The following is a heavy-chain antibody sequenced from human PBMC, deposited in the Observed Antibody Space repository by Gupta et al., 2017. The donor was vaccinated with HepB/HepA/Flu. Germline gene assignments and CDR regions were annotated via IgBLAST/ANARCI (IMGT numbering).Heavy chain of an antibody. CDR1: GFTFNTYW. J-gene: IGHJ4*02. Sequence: EVQLVESGGGLVQPGGSLRLSCAASGFTFNTYWMHWVRQAPGKGLVWVSRINRDGSGTTYADSVKGRFTISRDNAKSTLYLQMNSLRAEDTAVYYCARESRDGYNCLDYWGQGTLATVSS. V-gene: IGHV3-74*01. D-gene: IGHD5-24*01. CDR2: INRDGSGT. CDR3: ARESRDGYNCLDY.